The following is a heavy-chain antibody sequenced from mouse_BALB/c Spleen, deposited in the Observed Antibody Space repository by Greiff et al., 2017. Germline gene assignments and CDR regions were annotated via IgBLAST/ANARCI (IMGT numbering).Heavy chain of an antibody. CDR1: GYSITSDYA. D-gene: IGHD2-14*01. Sequence: EVKLQESGPGLVKPSQSLSLTCTVTGYSITSDYAWNWIRQFPGNKLEWMGYISYSGSTSYNPSLKSRISITRDTSKNQFFLQLNSVTTEDTATYYCARGEYRYADWFAYWGQGTLVTVSA. V-gene: IGHV3-2*02. CDR3: ARGEYRYADWFAY. J-gene: IGHJ3*01. CDR2: ISYSGST.